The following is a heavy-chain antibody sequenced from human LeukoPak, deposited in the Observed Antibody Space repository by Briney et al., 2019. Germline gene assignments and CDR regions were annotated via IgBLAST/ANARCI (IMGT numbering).Heavy chain of an antibody. CDR2: IYYSGST. CDR3: AGGGEGLAAAGIQYNWFDP. D-gene: IGHD6-13*01. V-gene: IGHV4-59*12. J-gene: IGHJ5*02. CDR1: GGSISSYY. Sequence: PSGTLSLTCTVSGGSISSYYWSWIRQPPGKGLEWIGYIYYSGSTNYNPSLKSRVTISVDTSKNQFSLKLSSVTAADTAVYYCAGGGEGLAAAGIQYNWFDPWGQGTLVTVSS.